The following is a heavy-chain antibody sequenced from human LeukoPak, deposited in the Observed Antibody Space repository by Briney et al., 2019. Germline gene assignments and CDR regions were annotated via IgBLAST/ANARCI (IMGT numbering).Heavy chain of an antibody. V-gene: IGHV3-15*01. CDR3: TTGLDYYGSGYYFDY. CDR2: IKSKTDGGTT. Sequence: GGSMRLSCAASGFTFSNAWMSWVRQAPGKGLEWVGRIKSKTDGGTTDYAAPVKGRFTISRDDSKNTLYLQMNSLKTEDTAVYYCTTGLDYYGSGYYFDYWGQGTLVTVFS. J-gene: IGHJ4*02. D-gene: IGHD3-10*01. CDR1: GFTFSNAW.